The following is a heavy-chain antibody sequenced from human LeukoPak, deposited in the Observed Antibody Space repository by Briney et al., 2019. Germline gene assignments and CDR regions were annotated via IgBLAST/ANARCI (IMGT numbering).Heavy chain of an antibody. D-gene: IGHD2-2*01. CDR2: ISGYNGNT. Sequence: ASVKVSCKASGYTFNRNGISWVRQAPGHGLEWVGWISGYNGNTNYAQKVQDRVTMTTDTSTSTAYMELRSLRSEDTAVYYCAGGRTDIVVVPATLRNYYFDYWGQGTLVTVSS. CDR3: AGGRTDIVVVPATLRNYYFDY. CDR1: GYTFNRNG. V-gene: IGHV1-18*01. J-gene: IGHJ4*02.